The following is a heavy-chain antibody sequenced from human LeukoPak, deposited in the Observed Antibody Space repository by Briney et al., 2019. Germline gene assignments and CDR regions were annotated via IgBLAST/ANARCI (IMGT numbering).Heavy chain of an antibody. D-gene: IGHD4-17*01. CDR2: IYYSGST. V-gene: IGHV4-59*01. CDR3: ARDIGGDYGLVFDY. CDR1: GGSISSYY. J-gene: IGHJ4*02. Sequence: SETLSLTCTVSGGSISSYYWSWIRQPPGKGLEWIGYIYYSGSTNYNPSLKSRVTISVDTSKNQFPLKLSSVTAADTAVYYCARDIGGDYGLVFDYWGQGTLVTVSS.